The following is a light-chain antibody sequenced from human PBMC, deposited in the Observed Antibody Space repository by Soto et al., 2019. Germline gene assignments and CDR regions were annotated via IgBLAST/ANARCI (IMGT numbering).Light chain of an antibody. Sequence: EIVMMQSPATLSVSPGERVTLSCRASQSVSSNLAWYQQKSGQAPRLLIYGASIRATGIPARFSGSGSGTEFTLTISSLQSEDFAIYYCQQYNNWPPVTFGQGTRLEIK. CDR3: QQYNNWPPVT. CDR2: GAS. J-gene: IGKJ5*01. V-gene: IGKV3-15*01. CDR1: QSVSSN.